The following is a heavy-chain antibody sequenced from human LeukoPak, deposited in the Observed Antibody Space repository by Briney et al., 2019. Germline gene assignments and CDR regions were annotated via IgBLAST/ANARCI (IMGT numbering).Heavy chain of an antibody. V-gene: IGHV3-30*18. D-gene: IGHD2-2*01. CDR3: AKEGIVVLPAATRRVEYYFDY. J-gene: IGHJ4*02. CDR1: GFTFSSYG. CDR2: ISYDGSNK. Sequence: GRSLRLSCAASGFTFSSYGMHWVRQAPGKGLEWVAVISYDGSNKYYADSVKGRFTISRDNSKNTLYLQMNSLRAEDTAVYYCAKEGIVVLPAATRRVEYYFDYWGQGTLVTVSS.